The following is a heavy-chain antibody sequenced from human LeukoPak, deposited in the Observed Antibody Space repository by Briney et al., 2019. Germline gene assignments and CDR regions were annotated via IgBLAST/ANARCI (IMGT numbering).Heavy chain of an antibody. CDR3: ATTTRYYYGMDV. V-gene: IGHV4-39*07. CDR1: GGSISSSNYY. D-gene: IGHD4-11*01. Sequence: PSETLSLTCTVSGGSISSSNYYWGWIRLPPGKGLEWIGSIYYSGSTYYNPPLKSRVTISVDTSKNQFSLKLSSVTAADTAVYYCATTTRYYYGMDVWGQGTTVTVSS. J-gene: IGHJ6*02. CDR2: IYYSGST.